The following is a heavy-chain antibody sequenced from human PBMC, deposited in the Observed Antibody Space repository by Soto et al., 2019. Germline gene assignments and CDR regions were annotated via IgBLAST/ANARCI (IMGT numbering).Heavy chain of an antibody. CDR2: IWYDGSNK. V-gene: IGHV3-33*01. Sequence: ESGGGVVQPGRSLRLSCAASGFTFSSYGMHWVRQAPGKGLEWVAVIWYDGSNKYYADSVKGRFTISRDNSKNTLYLQMNSLRAEDTAVYYCAREEATIYDAFDIWGQGTMVTVSS. CDR1: GFTFSSYG. CDR3: AREEATIYDAFDI. J-gene: IGHJ3*02. D-gene: IGHD5-12*01.